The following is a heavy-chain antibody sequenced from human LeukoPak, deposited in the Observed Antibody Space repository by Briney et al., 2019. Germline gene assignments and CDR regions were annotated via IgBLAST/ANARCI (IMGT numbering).Heavy chain of an antibody. CDR1: GFTFSDYY. CDR2: ISSITTYT. CDR3: ARGEGWYYY. D-gene: IGHD6-19*01. V-gene: IGHV3-11*03. Sequence: GGSLRLSCAASGFTFSDYYMTWIRQAPGKGLEWLAYISSITTYTHYADSVKGRFTISRDNAKNSLYLQMNSLRAEDTAVYYCARGEGWYYYWGQGTLVTVSS. J-gene: IGHJ4*02.